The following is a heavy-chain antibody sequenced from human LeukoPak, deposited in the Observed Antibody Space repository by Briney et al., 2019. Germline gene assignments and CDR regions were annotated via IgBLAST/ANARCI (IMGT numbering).Heavy chain of an antibody. Sequence: GESLKISCKGSGDSFTSYWIGWVRQMPGKGLERMGIIYPGDSDTRYSPSFQGKVTISADKSISTAYLQWSSLKASDSAMYYCATNTMFRGIHAFDIWGQGTMVTVSS. V-gene: IGHV5-51*01. CDR3: ATNTMFRGIHAFDI. J-gene: IGHJ3*02. CDR1: GDSFTSYW. D-gene: IGHD3-10*01. CDR2: IYPGDSDT.